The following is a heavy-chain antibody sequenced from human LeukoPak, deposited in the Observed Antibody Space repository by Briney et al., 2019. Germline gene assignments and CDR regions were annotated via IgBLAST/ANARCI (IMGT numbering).Heavy chain of an antibody. CDR1: GYTFTGYY. Sequence: ASVKVSCKASGYTFTGYYMHWVRQAPGQALEWMGWISAYNGNTNYAQKLQGRVTMTTDTSTSTAYMELRSLRSDDTAVYYCARDGEYQLLPLFYYYGMDVWGQGTTVTVSS. J-gene: IGHJ6*02. V-gene: IGHV1-18*04. CDR3: ARDGEYQLLPLFYYYGMDV. D-gene: IGHD2-2*01. CDR2: ISAYNGNT.